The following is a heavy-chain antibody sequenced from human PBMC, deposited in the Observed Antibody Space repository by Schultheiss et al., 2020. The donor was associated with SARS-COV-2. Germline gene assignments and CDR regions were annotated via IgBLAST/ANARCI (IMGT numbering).Heavy chain of an antibody. CDR1: GFTFSSYA. Sequence: GGSLRLSCAASGFTFSSYAMSWVRQAPGKGLEWVSAISGSGGSTYYADSVKGRFTISRDNSKNTLYLQMNSLRAEDTAVYYCAKDCDSSGYYYSRFDYWGQGTLVTVSS. V-gene: IGHV3-23*01. CDR2: ISGSGGST. CDR3: AKDCDSSGYYYSRFDY. J-gene: IGHJ4*02. D-gene: IGHD3-22*01.